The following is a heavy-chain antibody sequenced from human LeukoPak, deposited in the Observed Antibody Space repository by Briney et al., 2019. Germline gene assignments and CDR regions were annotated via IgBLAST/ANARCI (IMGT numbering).Heavy chain of an antibody. CDR3: ARRDSSGYYYLAFDI. Sequence: SETLSLTCTVSGGSTSSYYWSWIRQPPGKGLEWIGYIYYSGSTNYNPSLKSRVTISVDTSKNQFSLKLSSVTAADTAVYYCARRDSSGYYYLAFDIWGQGTMVTVSS. CDR1: GGSTSSYY. D-gene: IGHD3-22*01. V-gene: IGHV4-59*01. CDR2: IYYSGST. J-gene: IGHJ3*02.